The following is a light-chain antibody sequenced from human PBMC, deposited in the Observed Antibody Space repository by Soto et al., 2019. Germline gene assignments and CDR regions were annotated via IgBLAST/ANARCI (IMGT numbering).Light chain of an antibody. V-gene: IGKV3-15*01. CDR2: GAS. CDR3: QQYNTWLWT. CDR1: QSINAH. J-gene: IGKJ1*01. Sequence: EVVMTQSPATLSVSPGERVTLSCRASQSINAHLAWYQQKPGQAPRLLIHGASTRATGIPARFSGSGFGTDFILTLSSLQSEDFAIYYCQQYNTWLWTFGQGTKVEI.